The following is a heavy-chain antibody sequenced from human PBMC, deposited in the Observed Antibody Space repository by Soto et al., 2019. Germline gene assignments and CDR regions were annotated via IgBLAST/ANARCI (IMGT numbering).Heavy chain of an antibody. V-gene: IGHV4-59*01. CDR3: ARGTYSSSWFDY. J-gene: IGHJ4*02. CDR1: GGSISSYY. Sequence: SETLSLTCTVSGGSISSYYWSWIRQPPGKGLEWVGYIYYSGSTNYNPSLMSRVTISVDTTKNQSSLKLISVTAADTAVYYCARGTYSSSWFDYWGQGTLVTVSS. D-gene: IGHD6-13*01. CDR2: IYYSGST.